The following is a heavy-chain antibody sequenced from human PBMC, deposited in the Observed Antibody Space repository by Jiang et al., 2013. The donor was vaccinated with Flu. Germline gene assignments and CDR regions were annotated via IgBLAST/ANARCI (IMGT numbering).Heavy chain of an antibody. D-gene: IGHD3-3*02. CDR3: ARAVLDFDY. Sequence: SSSSSTIYYADSVKGRFTISRDNAKNSLYLQMNSLRAEDTAVYYCARAVLDFDYWGQGTLVTVSS. CDR2: SSSSSTI. V-gene: IGHV3-48*01. J-gene: IGHJ4*02.